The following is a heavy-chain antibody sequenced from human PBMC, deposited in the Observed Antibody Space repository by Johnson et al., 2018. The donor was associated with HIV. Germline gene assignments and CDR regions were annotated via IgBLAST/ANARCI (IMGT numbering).Heavy chain of an antibody. CDR3: ARRRVAGDDAFDI. V-gene: IGHV3-30*19. CDR1: GLILSGYG. J-gene: IGHJ3*02. CDR2: ISYDGSNK. D-gene: IGHD6-19*01. Sequence: QVQLLESGGGLVQPGGSLRLSCEASGLILSGYGLHWVRQAPGKGPERVAVISYDGSNKYHADSVKGRFTIARDNAKNSLYLQMNSLRGEDTAVYYCARRRVAGDDAFDIWGQGTTVTVSS.